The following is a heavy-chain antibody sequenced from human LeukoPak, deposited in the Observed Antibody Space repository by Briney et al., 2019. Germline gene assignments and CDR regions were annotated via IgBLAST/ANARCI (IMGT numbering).Heavy chain of an antibody. CDR3: ARGETKAAPFDY. V-gene: IGHV4-39*01. CDR1: GGSISSSSYY. J-gene: IGHJ4*02. D-gene: IGHD3-16*01. CDR2: IYYSGST. Sequence: SETLSLTCTVSGGSISSSSYYWGWIRLPPGKGLEWIGSIYYSGSTYYNPSLKSRVTISVDTSKNQFSLKLSSVTAADTAVYYCARGETKAAPFDYWGQGTLVTVSS.